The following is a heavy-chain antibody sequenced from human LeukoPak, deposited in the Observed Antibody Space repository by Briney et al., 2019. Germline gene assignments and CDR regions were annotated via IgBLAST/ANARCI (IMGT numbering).Heavy chain of an antibody. CDR3: ARDVTPIGASLFDP. D-gene: IGHD3-16*01. CDR2: IYTSGST. J-gene: IGHJ5*02. Sequence: SETLSLTCTVSGGSISSYYWSWIRRPAGKGLEWIGRIYTSGSTNYNPSPKSRVTMSVDTSKNQFSLKLSSVTAADTAVYYCARDVTPIGASLFDPWGQGTLVTVSS. CDR1: GGSISSYY. V-gene: IGHV4-4*07.